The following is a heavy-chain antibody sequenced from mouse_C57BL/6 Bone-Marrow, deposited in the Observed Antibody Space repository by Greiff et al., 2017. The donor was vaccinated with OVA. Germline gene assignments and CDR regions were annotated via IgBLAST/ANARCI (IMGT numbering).Heavy chain of an antibody. CDR1: GYTFTEYT. D-gene: IGHD2-4*01. J-gene: IGHJ1*03. CDR3: ARHAREDYPHWYFDV. Sequence: QVQLKESGAELAKPGASVKLSCKASGYTFTEYTIHWVKQRSGQGLEWIGWFYPGSGSIKHNEKFKDKATLTADKSSSTVYMELSRLTSEDSAVYFCARHAREDYPHWYFDVWGTGTTVTVSS. CDR2: FYPGSGSI. V-gene: IGHV1-62-2*01.